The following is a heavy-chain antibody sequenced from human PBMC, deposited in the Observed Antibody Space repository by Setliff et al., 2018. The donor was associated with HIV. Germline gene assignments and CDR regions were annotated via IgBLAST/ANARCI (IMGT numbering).Heavy chain of an antibody. CDR3: AREIPYSYGGRGHPL. CDR1: GGSISSYC. CDR2: VNRGRRT. Sequence: PSETLSLTCTVSGGSISSYCWSWIRQPPGMGLEWIGEVNRGRRTNYNSSLKSRVTISIDTSRNQFSLTVSSVTAADTAVYYCAREIPYSYGGRGHPLWGQGTLVTVSS. J-gene: IGHJ4*02. V-gene: IGHV4-34*01. D-gene: IGHD3-22*01.